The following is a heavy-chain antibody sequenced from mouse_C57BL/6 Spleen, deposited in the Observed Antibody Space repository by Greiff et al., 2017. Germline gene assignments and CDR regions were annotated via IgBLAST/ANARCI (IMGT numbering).Heavy chain of an antibody. Sequence: EVQLVQSGGGLVKPGGSLKLSCAASGFTFSSYAMSWVRQTPEKRLEWVATISDGGSYTDYPDNVKGRFTISRDNAKNNLYLQMSHLKSEDTAMYYCAREGNYYLDYWGQGTTLTVSS. J-gene: IGHJ2*01. CDR1: GFTFSSYA. CDR2: ISDGGSYT. D-gene: IGHD2-1*01. CDR3: AREGNYYLDY. V-gene: IGHV5-4*01.